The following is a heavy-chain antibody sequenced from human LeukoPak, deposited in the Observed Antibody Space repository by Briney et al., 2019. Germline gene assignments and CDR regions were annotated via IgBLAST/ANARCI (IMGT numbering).Heavy chain of an antibody. Sequence: GGSLRLSCAASGFTFSSYAMHWVRQAPGKGLEWVAVISYDGSNKYYADSVKGRFTISRDNSKNTLYLQMNSLRAEDTAVYYCARDAIGYDSSAGYFQHWGQGTPVTVSS. CDR2: ISYDGSNK. CDR3: ARDAIGYDSSAGYFQH. J-gene: IGHJ1*01. CDR1: GFTFSSYA. D-gene: IGHD3-22*01. V-gene: IGHV3-30-3*01.